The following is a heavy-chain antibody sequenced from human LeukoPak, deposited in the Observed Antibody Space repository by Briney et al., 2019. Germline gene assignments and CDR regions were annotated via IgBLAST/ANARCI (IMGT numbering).Heavy chain of an antibody. J-gene: IGHJ4*02. D-gene: IGHD2-2*01. CDR3: AKATPGEVVPVATDY. CDR1: GFTFSSYA. V-gene: IGHV3-23*01. CDR2: ISDSGGST. Sequence: PGGSLRLSCVASGFTFSSYAMSWIRQAPGKGLEWVSAISDSGGSTYYADSVKGRFTISRDNSKNTLYLQMNSLRAEDTAVYYCAKATPGEVVPVATDYWGQGALVTVSS.